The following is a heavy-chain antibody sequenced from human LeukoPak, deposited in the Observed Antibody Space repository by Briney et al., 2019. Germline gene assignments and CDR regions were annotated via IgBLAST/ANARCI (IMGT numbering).Heavy chain of an antibody. CDR3: ARAGYCSSTSCYPDY. V-gene: IGHV1-2*02. CDR2: INPNSGST. D-gene: IGHD2-2*01. Sequence: ASVKVSCKASGYTFTGYYMHWVRQAPGQGLEWMGWINPNSGSTNYAQKFQGRVTMTRDTSISTAYMELSRLRSDDTAVYYCARAGYCSSTSCYPDYWGQGTLVTVSS. CDR1: GYTFTGYY. J-gene: IGHJ4*02.